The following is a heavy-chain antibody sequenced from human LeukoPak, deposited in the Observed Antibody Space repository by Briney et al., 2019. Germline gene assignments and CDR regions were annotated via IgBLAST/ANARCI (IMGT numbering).Heavy chain of an antibody. Sequence: SETLSLTCTVSGGSISSSSYYWGWIRQPPGKGLEWIGSIYYSGSTYYNLSLKSRVTISLDTLKNQFSLKLSSVTAADTAVYYCARDTEYSSSSPFDPWGQGTLVTVSS. CDR3: ARDTEYSSSSPFDP. J-gene: IGHJ5*02. D-gene: IGHD6-13*01. CDR1: GGSISSSSYY. V-gene: IGHV4-39*07. CDR2: IYYSGST.